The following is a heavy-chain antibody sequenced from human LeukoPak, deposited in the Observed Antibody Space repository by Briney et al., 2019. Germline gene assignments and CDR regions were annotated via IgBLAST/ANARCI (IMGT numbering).Heavy chain of an antibody. CDR3: ARPDYYDSSGYPYYYYYYGMDV. CDR2: ISSSSSYI. D-gene: IGHD3-22*01. J-gene: IGHJ6*02. V-gene: IGHV3-21*01. CDR1: GFTFSSYS. Sequence: GGSLRLSCAASGFTFSSYSMNWVRQAPGKGLEWVSSISSSSSYIYYADCVKGRFTISRDNAKNSLYLQMNSLRAEDTAVYYCARPDYYDSSGYPYYYYYYGMDVWGQGTTVTVSS.